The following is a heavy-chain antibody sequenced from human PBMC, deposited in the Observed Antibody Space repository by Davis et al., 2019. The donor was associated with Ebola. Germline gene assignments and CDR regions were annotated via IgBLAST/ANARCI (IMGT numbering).Heavy chain of an antibody. CDR1: GGSISSYY. Sequence: MPSETLSLTCTVSGGSISSYYWSWIRQPPGKGLEWIGYIYYSGSTNYNPSLKNRVTISVDTSKNQFSLKLSSVTAADTAVYYCARQIGGSGYYFQFDYWGQGTLVTVSS. D-gene: IGHD3-22*01. CDR3: ARQIGGSGYYFQFDY. J-gene: IGHJ4*02. V-gene: IGHV4-59*08. CDR2: IYYSGST.